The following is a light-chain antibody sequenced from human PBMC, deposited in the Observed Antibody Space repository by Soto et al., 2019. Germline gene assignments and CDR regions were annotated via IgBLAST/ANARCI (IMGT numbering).Light chain of an antibody. V-gene: IGKV1-12*01. CDR1: QSIRYW. CDR3: LQAASFPRT. CDR2: HAS. J-gene: IGKJ1*01. Sequence: DIQMTQSPSTLSASVGDRATITCRASQSIRYWLAWFQQKPGKAPKFLISHASRLQNGVPSRFSGSESGTDFTLTINGLQPEDFATYYCLQAASFPRTFGQGTKVDIK.